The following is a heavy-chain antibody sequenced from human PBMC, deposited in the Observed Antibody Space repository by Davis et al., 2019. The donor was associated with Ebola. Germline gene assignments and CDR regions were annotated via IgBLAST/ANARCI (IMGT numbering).Heavy chain of an antibody. CDR3: ARDYGEWLRSHYYYYGMDV. V-gene: IGHV3-30-3*01. CDR1: GFSVSDNY. D-gene: IGHD5-12*01. Sequence: GGSLRLSCEASGFSVSDNYMNWVRQAPGKGLEWVAVISYDGSNKYYADSVKGRFTISRDNSKNTLYLQMNSLRAEDTAVYYCARDYGEWLRSHYYYYGMDVWGQGTTVTVSS. J-gene: IGHJ6*02. CDR2: ISYDGSNK.